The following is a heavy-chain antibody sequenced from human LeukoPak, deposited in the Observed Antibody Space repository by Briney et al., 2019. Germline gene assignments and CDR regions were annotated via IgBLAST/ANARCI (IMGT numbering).Heavy chain of an antibody. CDR2: LNGGGGDT. D-gene: IGHD6-19*01. V-gene: IGHV3-23*01. CDR3: AKEAVAGIVDY. Sequence: GGSLRLSCAASGFTFSSYAMSWVRQAPGKGLEWVSALNGGGGDTYYADSVKGRFTISRDDSKSTLYLQINSLRAEDTAVYYCAKEAVAGIVDYWGQGTLVTVSS. J-gene: IGHJ4*02. CDR1: GFTFSSYA.